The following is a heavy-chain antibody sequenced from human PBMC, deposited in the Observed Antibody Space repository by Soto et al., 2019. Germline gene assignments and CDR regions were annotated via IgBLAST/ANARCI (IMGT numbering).Heavy chain of an antibody. D-gene: IGHD6-19*01. CDR2: IYYSGST. CDR1: GGSVSSGSYY. Sequence: SETLSLTCTVSGGSVSSGSYYWSWIRQPPGKGLEWIGYIYYSGSTNYNPSLKSRVTISVDTSKNQFSLKLSSVTAADTAVYYCARGRQMGSGWYAYFQHWGQGTLVTVSS. CDR3: ARGRQMGSGWYAYFQH. V-gene: IGHV4-61*01. J-gene: IGHJ1*01.